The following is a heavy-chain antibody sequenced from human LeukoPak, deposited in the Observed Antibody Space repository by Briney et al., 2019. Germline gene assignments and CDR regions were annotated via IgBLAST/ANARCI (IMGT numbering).Heavy chain of an antibody. D-gene: IGHD2-15*01. CDR1: GFTISSNY. CDR2: IYSGGST. CDR3: ARDFCSAGSCYPDN. J-gene: IGHJ4*02. Sequence: GGSLRLSCAASGFTISSNYMSWVRQAAGKGLEWVSVIYSGGSTYYADSVKGRFSISRDNSKNTLHLQMNSLRVEDTAVYYCARDFCSAGSCYPDNWGQGTLVTVSS. V-gene: IGHV3-66*01.